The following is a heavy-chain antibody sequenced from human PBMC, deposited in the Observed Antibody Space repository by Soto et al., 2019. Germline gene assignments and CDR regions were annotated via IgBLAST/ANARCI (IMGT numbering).Heavy chain of an antibody. CDR1: GGSFSGYY. CDR2: INHSGST. Sequence: PSETLSLTCAVYGGSFSGYYWSWIRQPPGRGLEWIGEINHSGSTNYNPSLKSRVTISVDTSKNQFSLKLSSVTAADTAVYYCAREGDIGQQLVPPGYFQHWGQGT. D-gene: IGHD6-13*01. CDR3: AREGDIGQQLVPPGYFQH. V-gene: IGHV4-34*01. J-gene: IGHJ1*01.